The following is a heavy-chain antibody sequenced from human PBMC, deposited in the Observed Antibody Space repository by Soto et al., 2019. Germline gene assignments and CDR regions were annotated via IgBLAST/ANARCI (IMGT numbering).Heavy chain of an antibody. CDR3: AKDLKIAAAGTDAFDI. Sequence: GGSLRLSCAASGFTFSSYAMSWVRQAPGKGLEWVSAISGSGGSTYYADSVKGRFTISRDNSKNTLYLQMNSLRAEDTAVYYCAKDLKIAAAGTDAFDIWGQGTMVTVSS. CDR1: GFTFSSYA. J-gene: IGHJ3*02. D-gene: IGHD6-13*01. V-gene: IGHV3-23*01. CDR2: ISGSGGST.